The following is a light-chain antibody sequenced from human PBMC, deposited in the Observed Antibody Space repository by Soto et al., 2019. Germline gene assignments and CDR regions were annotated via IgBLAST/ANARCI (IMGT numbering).Light chain of an antibody. J-gene: IGLJ3*02. CDR2: EVT. V-gene: IGLV2-23*02. CDR1: SSDVGNYNL. Sequence: QSALTQPASVSGSPGQSITISCTGTSSDVGNYNLVSWYQQHPGKAPKLMIYEVTKRPSGVSNRFSGSKSGNTASLTISGLQAEDEAEYYCCSYAGGSAPWVFGGGTKLTVL. CDR3: CSYAGGSAPWV.